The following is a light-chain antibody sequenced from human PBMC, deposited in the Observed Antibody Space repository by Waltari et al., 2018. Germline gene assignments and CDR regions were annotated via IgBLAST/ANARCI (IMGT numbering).Light chain of an antibody. CDR1: SSDVGGYNY. J-gene: IGLJ2*01. V-gene: IGLV2-8*01. Sequence: ISCTGTSSDVGGYNYVSWYQQHPGKAPKLMIYEVSKRPSGVPDRFSGSKSGNTASLTVSGLQAEDEADYYCSSYAGSNNLVFGGGTKLTVL. CDR3: SSYAGSNNLV. CDR2: EVS.